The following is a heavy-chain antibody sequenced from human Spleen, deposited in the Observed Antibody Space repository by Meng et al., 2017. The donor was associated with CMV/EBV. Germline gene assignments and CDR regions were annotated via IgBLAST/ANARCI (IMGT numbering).Heavy chain of an antibody. Sequence: ASVKVSCKASGYTFTSYYMHWVRQAPGQGLEWMGWINPNSGGTNYAQKFQGRVTMTRDTSISTAYMELSRLRSDDTAVYYCARRRVTHYYYYGMDVWGQGTTVTVSS. CDR2: INPNSGGT. CDR3: ARRRVTHYYYYGMDV. V-gene: IGHV1-2*02. CDR1: GYTFTSYY. D-gene: IGHD4-23*01. J-gene: IGHJ6*02.